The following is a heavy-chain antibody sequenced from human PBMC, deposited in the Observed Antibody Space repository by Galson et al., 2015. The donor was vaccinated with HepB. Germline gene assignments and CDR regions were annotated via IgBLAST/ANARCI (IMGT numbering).Heavy chain of an antibody. V-gene: IGHV1-69*13. CDR1: GGTFSSYA. D-gene: IGHD5-24*01. CDR3: AREGGDGYNYPDY. CDR2: IIPIFGTA. Sequence: SVKVSCKASGGTFSSYAISWVRQAPGQGLEWMGGIIPIFGTANYAQKFQGRVTITADESTSTAYMELSSLRSEDTAVYYCAREGGDGYNYPDYWGQGTLVTVSS. J-gene: IGHJ4*02.